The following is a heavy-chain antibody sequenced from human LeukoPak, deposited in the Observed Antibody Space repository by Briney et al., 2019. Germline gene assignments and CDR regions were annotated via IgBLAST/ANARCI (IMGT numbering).Heavy chain of an antibody. J-gene: IGHJ4*02. D-gene: IGHD3-16*01. V-gene: IGHV3-23*01. Sequence: GGSLRLSCAASGFTFRNYAMSWVRQAPQKGLEWVSGITNSGGDTYYADSVKGRFTISRDNSKNTLYLQMNNLRADDTAVYYCANRPLAYQTFDYWGQGALVTVSS. CDR3: ANRPLAYQTFDY. CDR1: GFTFRNYA. CDR2: ITNSGGDT.